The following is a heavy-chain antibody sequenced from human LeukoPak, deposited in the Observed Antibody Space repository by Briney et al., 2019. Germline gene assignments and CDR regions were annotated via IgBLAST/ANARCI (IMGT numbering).Heavy chain of an antibody. Sequence: PSETLSLTCTVSGGSISSGSYYWSWIRQPAGKGLEWIGRIYTSGSTNYNPSLKSRVTISVDTSKNQFSLKLSSVTAADTAVYYCARGVEPPFDIWGQGTMVTVSS. CDR3: ARGVEPPFDI. D-gene: IGHD4-23*01. CDR1: GGSISSGSYY. J-gene: IGHJ3*02. V-gene: IGHV4-61*02. CDR2: IYTSGST.